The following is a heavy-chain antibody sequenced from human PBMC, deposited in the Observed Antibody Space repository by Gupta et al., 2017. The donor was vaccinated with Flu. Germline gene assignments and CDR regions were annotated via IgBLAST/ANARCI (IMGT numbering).Heavy chain of an antibody. D-gene: IGHD5-18*01. V-gene: IGHV3-30*18. J-gene: IGHJ4*02. CDR2: ISYDGSNK. CDR1: YN. CDR3: AKSPTYRTQLYYFDY. Sequence: YNMHWVRQAPGKGLEWVALISYDGSNKYYADSVKGRFTISRDNSKNTLYLQMNSLRAEDTAVYYCAKSPTYRTQLYYFDYGGQGTLVTVSS.